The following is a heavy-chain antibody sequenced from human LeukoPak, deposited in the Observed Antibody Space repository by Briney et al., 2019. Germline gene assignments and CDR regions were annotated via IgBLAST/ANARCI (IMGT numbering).Heavy chain of an antibody. CDR3: SRENGAFSPFGY. J-gene: IGHJ4*02. CDR2: IPLSGLT. CDR1: GGSISNTNW. V-gene: IGHV4-4*02. Sequence: PSETLSLTCGVSGGSISNTNWWSWVRQPPGQGLEWIGEIPLSGLTNYNPSLKSRVTVSLGKSKNHLSLNLTSVTAADTAVYYCSRENGAFSPFGYWGQGTLVTVPS. D-gene: IGHD2-8*01.